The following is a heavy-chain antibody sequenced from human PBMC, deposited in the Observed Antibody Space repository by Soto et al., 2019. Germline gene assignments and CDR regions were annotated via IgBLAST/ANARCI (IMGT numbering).Heavy chain of an antibody. Sequence: ASVKVSCKASGYTFTSYGISWVRQAPGQGLEWMGWISAYNGNTNYAQKLQGRVTMTTDTSISTAYMELSRLRSDDTAVYYCARAPPIYYGSGQFDYWGQGTLVTVSS. CDR2: ISAYNGNT. D-gene: IGHD3-10*01. CDR1: GYTFTSYG. V-gene: IGHV1-18*01. J-gene: IGHJ4*02. CDR3: ARAPPIYYGSGQFDY.